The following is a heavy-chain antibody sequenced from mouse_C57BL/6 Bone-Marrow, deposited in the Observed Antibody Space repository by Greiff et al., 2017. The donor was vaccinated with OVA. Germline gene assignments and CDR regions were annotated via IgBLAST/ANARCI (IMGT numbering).Heavy chain of an antibody. Sequence: QVQLQQSGAELVRPGASVKLSCKASGYTFTDYYINWVKQRPGQGLEWIARIYPGSGNTYYNEKFKGKATLTAEKSSSTAYMQLSSLTSEDYAVYFCARGPGLPYFDYWGQGTTLTVSS. CDR3: ARGPGLPYFDY. J-gene: IGHJ2*01. CDR1: GYTFTDYY. CDR2: IYPGSGNT. V-gene: IGHV1-76*01.